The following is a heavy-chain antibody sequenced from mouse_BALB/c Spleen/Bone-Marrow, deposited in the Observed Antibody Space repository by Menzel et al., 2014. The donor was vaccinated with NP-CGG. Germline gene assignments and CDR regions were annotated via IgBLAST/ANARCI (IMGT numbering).Heavy chain of an antibody. V-gene: IGHV14-3*02. CDR1: GSNIKDTY. CDR2: IDPANGNT. D-gene: IGHD2-4*01. J-gene: IGHJ3*01. Sequence: EVKLMESGAELVKPGASVKLSCTASGSNIKDTYMHWVKQRPEQGLEWIGGIDPANGNTKYDPKFQGKATITADTSSNTAYLQLSSLTSEDTAVYYCARGDYGGFAYWGQGTLVTVSA. CDR3: ARGDYGGFAY.